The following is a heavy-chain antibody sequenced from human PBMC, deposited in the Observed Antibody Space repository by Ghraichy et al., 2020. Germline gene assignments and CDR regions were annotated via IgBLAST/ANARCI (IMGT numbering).Heavy chain of an antibody. V-gene: IGHV4-59*01. D-gene: IGHD1-26*01. CDR3: ASLEWELGFDP. J-gene: IGHJ5*02. CDR1: GGSISSYY. Sequence: SETLSLTCTVSGGSISSYYWSWIRQPPGKGLEWIGYIYYSGSTNYNPSLKSRVTISVDTSKNQFSLKLSSVTAADTAVYYCASLEWELGFDPWGQGTLVTVSS. CDR2: IYYSGST.